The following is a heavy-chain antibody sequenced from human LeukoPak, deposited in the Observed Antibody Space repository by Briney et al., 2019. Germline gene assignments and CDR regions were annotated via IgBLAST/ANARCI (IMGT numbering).Heavy chain of an antibody. V-gene: IGHV3-64*01. CDR2: IPSNGEGT. Sequence: GGSLRLSCVVSGFSFSTHAMHWVRQAPGKGLEYVAAIPSNGEGTYYANSVEGRFTISRDNSKNTLYLQLGSLRAEDTAVYYCARAPPYGGGWSGPDDYWGQGTLVTFS. D-gene: IGHD2-15*01. CDR3: ARAPPYGGGWSGPDDY. CDR1: GFSFSTHA. J-gene: IGHJ4*02.